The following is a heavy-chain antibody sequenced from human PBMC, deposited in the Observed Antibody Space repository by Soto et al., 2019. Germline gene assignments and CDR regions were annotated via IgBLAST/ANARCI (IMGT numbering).Heavy chain of an antibody. J-gene: IGHJ4*02. V-gene: IGHV4-34*01. D-gene: IGHD4-17*01. CDR2: INHSGST. CDR1: GGSFSGYY. Sequence: SETLSLTCAVYGGSFSGYYWSWIRQPPGKGLEWIGEINHSGSTNHNPSLKSRVTISVDTSKNQFSLKLSSVTAADTAVYYCARDRATVTTKYFDYWGKGTLVTVS. CDR3: ARDRATVTTKYFDY.